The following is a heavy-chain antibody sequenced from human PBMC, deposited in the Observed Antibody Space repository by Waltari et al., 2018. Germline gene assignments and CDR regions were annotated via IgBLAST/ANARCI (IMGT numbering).Heavy chain of an antibody. D-gene: IGHD6-13*01. CDR2: IYHSGST. J-gene: IGHJ4*02. CDR1: GYSISSGYY. CDR3: ARHLAAAGTVDY. V-gene: IGHV4-38-2*01. Sequence: QVQLQESGPGLVKPSETLSLTCAVSGYSISSGYYWGWTRQPPGRGLEWIGSIYHSGSTSYNPSLKSRVTISVDTSKNQFALKLSSLTAADTAVYYCARHLAAAGTVDYWGQGTLVTVSS.